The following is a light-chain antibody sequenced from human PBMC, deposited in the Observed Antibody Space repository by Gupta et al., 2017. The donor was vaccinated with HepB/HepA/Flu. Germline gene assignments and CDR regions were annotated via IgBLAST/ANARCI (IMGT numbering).Light chain of an antibody. CDR1: QGISSL. Sequence: DIQMTQSPSSVSASVGVRVTITCRASQGISSLLAWYQQKPGKAPNLLIYAASSSQSGVPSRFSGSGSGTDFTLTISSLQPEDFATYYCQQTNSFPLTFGGGTKVEIK. CDR2: AAS. CDR3: QQTNSFPLT. J-gene: IGKJ4*01. V-gene: IGKV1-12*01.